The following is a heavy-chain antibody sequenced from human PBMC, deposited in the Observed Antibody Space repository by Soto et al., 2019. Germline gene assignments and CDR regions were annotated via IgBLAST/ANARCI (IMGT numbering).Heavy chain of an antibody. CDR1: GYSFTSYW. CDR2: IDPSDSYT. V-gene: IGHV5-10-1*01. Sequence: PGESLEISCKGSGYSFTSYWISWVRQMPGKGLEWMGRIDPSDSYTNYSPSFQGHVTISADKSISTAYLQWSSLKASDTAMYYCASNIVVVPATKDYYYYGMDVWGQGTTVTVSS. CDR3: ASNIVVVPATKDYYYYGMDV. J-gene: IGHJ6*02. D-gene: IGHD2-2*01.